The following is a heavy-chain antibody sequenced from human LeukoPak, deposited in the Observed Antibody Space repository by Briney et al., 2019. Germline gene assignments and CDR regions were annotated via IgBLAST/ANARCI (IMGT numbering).Heavy chain of an antibody. D-gene: IGHD4-11*01. CDR3: AKSISRNYAVATTAFDY. CDR2: ISGSGGST. J-gene: IGHJ4*02. Sequence: GGSLRLSCAASGFTFSRYAMSWVRQAPGKGLEWVSAISGSGGSTYYADSVKGRFTISRDNSKNTLYLQLNSLRAEDTAVYYCAKSISRNYAVATTAFDYWGQGTLVTVSS. V-gene: IGHV3-23*01. CDR1: GFTFSRYA.